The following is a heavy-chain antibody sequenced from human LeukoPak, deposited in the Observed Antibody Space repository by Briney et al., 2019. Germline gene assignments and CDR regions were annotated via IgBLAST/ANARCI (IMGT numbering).Heavy chain of an antibody. CDR3: ARDPTNSGYDYLYYFDF. J-gene: IGHJ4*02. CDR2: INADNGGT. D-gene: IGHD5-12*01. CDR1: GYIFTSYG. Sequence: ASVKVSCKASGYIFTSYGISWVRQAPGQGLGWMGWINADNGGTNYEQKFQGSVTMTRDMSISTAYMELTRMRPDDTAVYYCARDPTNSGYDYLYYFDFWGQGTLVTVSS. V-gene: IGHV1-2*02.